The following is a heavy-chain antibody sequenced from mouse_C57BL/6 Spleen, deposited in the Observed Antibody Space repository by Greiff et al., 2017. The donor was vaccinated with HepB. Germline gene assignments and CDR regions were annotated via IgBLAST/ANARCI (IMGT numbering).Heavy chain of an antibody. CDR3: ARHEDRDGYHGGFAY. Sequence: VQLQQSGAELVKPGASVKLSCKASGYTFTEYTIHWVKQRSGQGLEWIGWFYPGSGSIKYNEKFKDKATLTADKSSSTVYMELSRLTSDDSAVYVFARHEDRDGYHGGFAYWGQGTLVTVSA. D-gene: IGHD2-3*01. CDR2: FYPGSGSI. V-gene: IGHV1-62-2*01. J-gene: IGHJ3*01. CDR1: GYTFTEYT.